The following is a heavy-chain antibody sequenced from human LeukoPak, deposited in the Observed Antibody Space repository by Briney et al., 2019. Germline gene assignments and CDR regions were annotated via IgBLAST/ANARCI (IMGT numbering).Heavy chain of an antibody. Sequence: PSETLSLTCSVSGGSVTTTSYHWAWVRQPPGKGLEWIGNLYNSGYSYYNPSLKSRVTMSVDTSKNQFSLNLTSVTAADTAVYFCASGGAVVPASILKGSFDIWGQGTMVSVSS. V-gene: IGHV4-39*01. CDR3: ASGGAVVPASILKGSFDI. J-gene: IGHJ3*02. CDR2: LYNSGYS. D-gene: IGHD2-2*02. CDR1: GGSVTTTSYH.